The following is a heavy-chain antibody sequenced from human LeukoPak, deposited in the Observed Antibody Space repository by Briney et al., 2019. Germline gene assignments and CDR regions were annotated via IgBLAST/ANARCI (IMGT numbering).Heavy chain of an antibody. Sequence: GASVKVSCKASGYTFTSYDINWVRQATGQGLEWMGWTNPNSGNTGYAQKFQGRVTITRNTSISTAYMELSSLRSEDTAVYYCARGLFGSGSSDDYWGQGTLVTVSS. CDR3: ARGLFGSGSSDDY. CDR1: GYTFTSYD. V-gene: IGHV1-8*03. J-gene: IGHJ4*02. CDR2: TNPNSGNT. D-gene: IGHD3-10*01.